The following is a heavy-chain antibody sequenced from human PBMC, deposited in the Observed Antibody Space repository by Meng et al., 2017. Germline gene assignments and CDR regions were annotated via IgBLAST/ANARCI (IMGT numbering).Heavy chain of an antibody. CDR3: ARDVPSGYDILTGYYSAHFDY. J-gene: IGHJ4*02. CDR1: GYTFTSDA. V-gene: IGHV7-4-1*02. Sequence: QVPLLQSGSELKKPVASVKVSCKAFGYTFTSDAMNWVRQAPGQGLEWMGWINTNTGNPTYAQGFTGRFVFSLDTSVSTAYLQISSLKAEDTAVYYCARDVPSGYDILTGYYSAHFDYWGQGTLVTVSS. CDR2: INTNTGNP. D-gene: IGHD3-9*01.